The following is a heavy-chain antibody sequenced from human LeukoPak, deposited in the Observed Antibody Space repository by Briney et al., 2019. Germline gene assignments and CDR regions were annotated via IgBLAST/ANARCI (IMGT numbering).Heavy chain of an antibody. CDR2: ISYDGNNK. CDR3: VREHGPWYFDS. D-gene: IGHD4-17*01. CDR1: GGSISSST. Sequence: LSLTCTVSGGSISSSTYYWGWIRRPPGKGLEWVTMISYDGNNKYYADSVKCRFTISRDNSKNTLDLQMNSLRADDTAVYFCVREHGPWYFDSWGQGTLVTVSS. V-gene: IGHV3-30-3*01. J-gene: IGHJ4*02.